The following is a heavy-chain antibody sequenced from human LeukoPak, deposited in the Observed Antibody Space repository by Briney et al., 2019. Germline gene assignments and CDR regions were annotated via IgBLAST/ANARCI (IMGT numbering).Heavy chain of an antibody. Sequence: PGGSLRLSCAASGFTFSSYWMHWVRQAPGKGLVWVSRINSDGSSTTYADSVKGRFTISRDNAKNTLYLQMNSPRAEDTAVYYCARGGVYSTSAVDYWGQGTLVTVSS. D-gene: IGHD6-6*01. V-gene: IGHV3-74*01. CDR1: GFTFSSYW. CDR3: ARGGVYSTSAVDY. CDR2: INSDGSST. J-gene: IGHJ4*02.